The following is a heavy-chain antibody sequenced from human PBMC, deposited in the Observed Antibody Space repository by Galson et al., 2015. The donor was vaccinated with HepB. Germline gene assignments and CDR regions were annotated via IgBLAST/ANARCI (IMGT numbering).Heavy chain of an antibody. Sequence: SLRLSCAASGFTFSDYYMTWIRQAPGKGPEWISYISGSRTYTGYADFVRGRFVISRDNAKNSLYLQMNILRAEDTAVYYCARAVVVAATTTPFDYWGQGTLVTVSS. J-gene: IGHJ4*02. CDR1: GFTFSDYY. CDR2: ISGSRTYT. V-gene: IGHV3-11*06. D-gene: IGHD2-15*01. CDR3: ARAVVVAATTTPFDY.